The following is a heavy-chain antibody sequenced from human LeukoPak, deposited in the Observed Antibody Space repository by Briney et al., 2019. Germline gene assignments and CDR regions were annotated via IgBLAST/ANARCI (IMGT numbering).Heavy chain of an antibody. J-gene: IGHJ3*02. CDR2: NSSSGSTI. D-gene: IGHD6-19*01. CDR3: ARESGYSSGWYGDAFDI. V-gene: IGHV3-48*03. Sequence: GGSLRLSCAASGFTFSSYEMNWVRQAPGRGLEWVSYNSSSGSTIYYADSVKGRFTISRDNAKHSLYLQMNSLRAEDTAVYYCARESGYSSGWYGDAFDIWGQGTMVTVSS. CDR1: GFTFSSYE.